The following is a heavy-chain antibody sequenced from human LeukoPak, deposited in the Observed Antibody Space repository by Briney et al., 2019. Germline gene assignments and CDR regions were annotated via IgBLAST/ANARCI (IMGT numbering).Heavy chain of an antibody. CDR1: GGSFSGYY. CDR3: ARVYGDSTFDY. D-gene: IGHD4-17*01. J-gene: IGHJ4*02. CDR2: INHSGST. V-gene: IGHV4-34*01. Sequence: SETLSLTCAVYGGSFSGYYWSWIRQPPGKGLEWIGEINHSGSTNYNPSLKSRVTISVDTSKNQFSLKLNSVTAADTALYYCARVYGDSTFDYWGQGIRVTVSS.